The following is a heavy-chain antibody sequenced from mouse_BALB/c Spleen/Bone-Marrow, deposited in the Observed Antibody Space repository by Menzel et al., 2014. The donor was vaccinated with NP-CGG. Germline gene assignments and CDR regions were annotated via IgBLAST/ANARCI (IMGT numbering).Heavy chain of an antibody. J-gene: IGHJ2*01. CDR1: GDSITSGY. D-gene: IGHD1-2*01. V-gene: IGHV3-8*02. CDR2: ISYSGST. Sequence: EVQLVESGPSLVKPSQTLSLTCSVSGDSITSGYWNWIRKFPGNKLEYMGYISYSGSTYYNPSLKSRISITRDTSKNHYYPQLNSVTAEDSATYYCATYDGYYFDYWGQGTTLTVSS. CDR3: ATYDGYYFDY.